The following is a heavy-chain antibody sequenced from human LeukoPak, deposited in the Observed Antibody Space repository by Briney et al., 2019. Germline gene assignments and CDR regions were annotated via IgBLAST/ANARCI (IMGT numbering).Heavy chain of an antibody. CDR2: VYYSGST. V-gene: IGHV4-39*01. Sequence: SETLSLTCTVSGGSISSYYWGWIRQPPGKGLEWIGNVYYSGSTYYNPSLKSRVTISVDTSKNQFSLKLSSVTAADTAVYYCAGVRTALWFIDYWGRGTLVTVSS. CDR3: AGVRTALWFIDY. D-gene: IGHD3-10*01. CDR1: GGSISSYY. J-gene: IGHJ4*02.